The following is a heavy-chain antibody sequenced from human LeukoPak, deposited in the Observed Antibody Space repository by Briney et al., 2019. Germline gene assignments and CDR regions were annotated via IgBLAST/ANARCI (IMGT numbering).Heavy chain of an antibody. CDR3: AKGPNYFDY. V-gene: IGHV3-74*01. CDR1: GFIFSNYW. CDR2: MNSDGSAT. J-gene: IGHJ4*02. Sequence: QPGGSLRLSCAASGFIFSNYWMHWVRQAQGKGVVWVTRMNSDGSATYYADSVQGRFTISRDNAKNTLYIHMNSLRADDTAMYFGAKGPNYFDYWGQGTLVTVSS.